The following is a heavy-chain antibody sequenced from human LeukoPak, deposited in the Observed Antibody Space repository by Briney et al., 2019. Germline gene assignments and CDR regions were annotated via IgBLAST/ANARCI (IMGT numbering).Heavy chain of an antibody. D-gene: IGHD3-22*01. CDR1: GYTFSGYY. J-gene: IGHJ3*02. CDR2: INPNSGGT. CDR3: ARVTGYYYESTGYYHHAFDI. Sequence: ASVTVSSEASGYTFSGYYMHWVRQAPGQGLEWMGWINPNSGGTNYAQKFQGRVTMTRDTSINTAYMELSRLRSDDTAVYYCARVTGYYYESTGYYHHAFDIWGQGTMVTVSS. V-gene: IGHV1-2*02.